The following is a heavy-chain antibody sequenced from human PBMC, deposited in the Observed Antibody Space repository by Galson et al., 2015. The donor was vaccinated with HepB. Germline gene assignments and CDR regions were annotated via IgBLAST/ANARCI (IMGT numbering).Heavy chain of an antibody. Sequence: SLRLSCAASGFTFSSYWMSWVRQAPGKGLEWVANIKQDGSEKYYVDSVKGRFTISRDNAKNSLYLQMNSLRAEDTAVYYCARDLYYYDSSGSTRGDYYYYYGMDVWGQGTTVTVSS. J-gene: IGHJ6*02. D-gene: IGHD3-22*01. CDR2: IKQDGSEK. CDR3: ARDLYYYDSSGSTRGDYYYYYGMDV. CDR1: GFTFSSYW. V-gene: IGHV3-7*03.